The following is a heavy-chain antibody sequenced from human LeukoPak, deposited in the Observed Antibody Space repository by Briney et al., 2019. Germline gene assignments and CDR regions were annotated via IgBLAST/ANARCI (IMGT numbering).Heavy chain of an antibody. D-gene: IGHD3/OR15-3a*01. Sequence: PGGSLRLSCAASGFTLSDYDIHWVRQPIGKGLDWVSGLGSAGDKYHAGSERGRFTISREDAESPVYLQMNGLRPEDTAIYYCARAKRETSTRPWTSGMDVWGQGTRDTVSS. V-gene: IGHV3-13*01. J-gene: IGHJ6*02. CDR2: LGSAGDK. CDR3: ARAKRETSTRPWTSGMDV. CDR1: GFTLSDYD.